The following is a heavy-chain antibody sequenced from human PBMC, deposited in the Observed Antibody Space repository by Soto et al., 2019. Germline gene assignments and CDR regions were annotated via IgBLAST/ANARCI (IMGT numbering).Heavy chain of an antibody. CDR2: IYYSGST. Sequence: PSETLSLTCTVSGGSISSGGYYWSWIRQHPGKGLEWIGYIYYSGSTYYNPSLKSRVTISVDTSKNQFSLKLSSVTAADTAVYYCARAYDFWSGYYYWEIWGQGTTVTVSS. V-gene: IGHV4-31*03. D-gene: IGHD3-3*01. CDR3: ARAYDFWSGYYYWEI. J-gene: IGHJ6*02. CDR1: GGSISSGGYY.